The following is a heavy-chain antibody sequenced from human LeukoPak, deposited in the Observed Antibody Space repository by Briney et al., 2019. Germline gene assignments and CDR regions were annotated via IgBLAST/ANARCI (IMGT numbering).Heavy chain of an antibody. J-gene: IGHJ6*03. CDR2: IYYSGST. CDR3: ARRKARAGYYYYMDV. Sequence: PSETLSLTCTVSGGSISSYYWSWIRQPLGKGLEWIGYIYYSGSTNYDPSLKSRVTISVDTSKNQFSLKLSSVTAADTAVYYCARRKARAGYYYYMDVWGKGTTVTVSS. D-gene: IGHD6-19*01. CDR1: GGSISSYY. V-gene: IGHV4-59*01.